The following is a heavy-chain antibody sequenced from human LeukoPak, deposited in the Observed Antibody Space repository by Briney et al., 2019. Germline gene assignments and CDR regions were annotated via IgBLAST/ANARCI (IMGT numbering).Heavy chain of an antibody. Sequence: PSGTLSLTCTVSGGSISGNYWCWIRQPPGKGPEWVGYIYYSGSTNYNPSLKSRVTISVDTSKNQFSLKMNSVTAADTAVYYCARLASSGWSHCDYWGQGTLVTVSS. J-gene: IGHJ4*02. CDR2: IYYSGST. D-gene: IGHD6-19*01. V-gene: IGHV4-59*08. CDR3: ARLASSGWSHCDY. CDR1: GGSISGNY.